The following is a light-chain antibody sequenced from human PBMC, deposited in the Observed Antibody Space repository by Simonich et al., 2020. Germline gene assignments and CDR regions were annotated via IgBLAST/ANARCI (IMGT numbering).Light chain of an antibody. V-gene: IGLV6-57*03. J-gene: IGLJ2*01. Sequence: NFMLTQPHSVSESPGKTVTISCTRSRGSIASNYVQGYQQRPGSAPTTVIYEDNQRPSGVPDRFSGSIDSSSNSASLTISGLKTEDEADYYCQSYDSSNHRGVFGGGTKLTVL. CDR1: RGSIASNY. CDR2: EDN. CDR3: QSYDSSNHRGV.